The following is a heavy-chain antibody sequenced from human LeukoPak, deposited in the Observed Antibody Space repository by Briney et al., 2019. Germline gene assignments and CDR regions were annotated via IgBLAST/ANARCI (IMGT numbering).Heavy chain of an antibody. CDR2: ISMSSTYI. Sequence: PGGSLRLSCAASGFTFSSYEMNWVRQAPGKGLEWVSSISMSSTYIYHADSVKGRFTISRDNAKNSLYLQMNSLRDEDTAVYYCTRAPYSSGWYTFDYWGQGTLVTASS. D-gene: IGHD6-19*01. V-gene: IGHV3-21*01. J-gene: IGHJ4*02. CDR1: GFTFSSYE. CDR3: TRAPYSSGWYTFDY.